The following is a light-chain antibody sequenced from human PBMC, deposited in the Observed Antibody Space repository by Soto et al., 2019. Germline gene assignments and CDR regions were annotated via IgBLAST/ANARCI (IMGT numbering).Light chain of an antibody. J-gene: IGKJ4*01. CDR3: QQNFSVTPLT. CDR2: GAT. CDR1: RSIRAY. Sequence: DLQMTQSPSSLSASVGDTVTISCRASRSIRAYLNWYQHKPGKAPNLLIYGATTLHSGVPSRFSGSGSGTDFSLTISSLQPEDFATYYCQQNFSVTPLTFGGGTKVEI. V-gene: IGKV1-39*01.